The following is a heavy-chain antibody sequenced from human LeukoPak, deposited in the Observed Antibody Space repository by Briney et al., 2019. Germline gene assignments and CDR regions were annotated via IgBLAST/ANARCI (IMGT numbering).Heavy chain of an antibody. Sequence: SETLSLTCTVSGGSISSYYWSWIRQPPGKGLEWIGYIYTSGSTNYNPSLESRVTISVDTSKNQFSLKLSSVTAADTAVYYCARLGDGYNGRWFDPWGQGTLVTVSS. D-gene: IGHD5-24*01. CDR1: GGSISSYY. J-gene: IGHJ5*02. CDR3: ARLGDGYNGRWFDP. CDR2: IYTSGST. V-gene: IGHV4-4*09.